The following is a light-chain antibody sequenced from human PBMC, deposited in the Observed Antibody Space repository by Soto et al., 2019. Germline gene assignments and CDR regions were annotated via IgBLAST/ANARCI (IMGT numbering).Light chain of an antibody. V-gene: IGKV3-20*01. CDR3: QQEGSSSSST. CDR1: QSVSSSH. CDR2: GAS. Sequence: EIVLTQSPGTLSLSPGERATLSCRASQSVSSSHLAWYQQKPGQAPRLLIYGASSRATGIPDRFSGSGSGTDFTLTISRLEPEDFAVYYCQQEGSSSSSTFCGGTKVDIK. J-gene: IGKJ4*01.